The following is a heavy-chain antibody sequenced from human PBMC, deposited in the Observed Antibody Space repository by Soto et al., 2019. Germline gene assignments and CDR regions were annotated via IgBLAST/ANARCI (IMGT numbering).Heavy chain of an antibody. Sequence: PGGSLRLSCAASGFTFSSYGMHWVRQAPGKGLEWVAVISYDGSNKYYADSVKGRFTISRDNSKNTLYLQMNSLRAEDTAVYYCAKDGVPAALMYGMDVWGQGTTVTVSS. CDR3: AKDGVPAALMYGMDV. V-gene: IGHV3-30*18. CDR2: ISYDGSNK. J-gene: IGHJ6*02. D-gene: IGHD2-2*01. CDR1: GFTFSSYG.